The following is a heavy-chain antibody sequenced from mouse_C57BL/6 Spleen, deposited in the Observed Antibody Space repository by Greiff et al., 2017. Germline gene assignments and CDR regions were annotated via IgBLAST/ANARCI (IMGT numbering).Heavy chain of an antibody. CDR1: GYTFTDYY. J-gene: IGHJ1*03. D-gene: IGHD1-1*01. V-gene: IGHV1-26*01. CDR3: ANHYYGSSFDV. Sequence: EVQLQQSGPELVKPGASVKISCKASGYTFTDYYMNWVKQSHGKSLEWIGDINPNNGGTSYNQKFKGKATLTVDKSSSTAYMELRSLTSEDSAVYYCANHYYGSSFDVWGTGTTVTVSS. CDR2: INPNNGGT.